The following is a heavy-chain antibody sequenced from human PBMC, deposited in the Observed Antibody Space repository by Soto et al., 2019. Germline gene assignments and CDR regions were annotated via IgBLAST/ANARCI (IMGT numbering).Heavy chain of an antibody. CDR2: IIPIFGTA. V-gene: IGHV1-69*01. D-gene: IGHD3-10*01. CDR3: AREGGGFGDAADAFDI. CDR1: GGTFSSYA. Sequence: QVQLVQSGAEVKKPGSSVKVSCKASGGTFSSYAISWVRQAPGQGLEWMGGIIPIFGTANYAQKFQGRVTITEDESTSTAYMELSSLRSEDTAVYYCAREGGGFGDAADAFDIWGQGTMVTVSS. J-gene: IGHJ3*02.